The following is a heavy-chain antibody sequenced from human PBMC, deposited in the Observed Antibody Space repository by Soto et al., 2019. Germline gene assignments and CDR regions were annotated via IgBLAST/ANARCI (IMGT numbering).Heavy chain of an antibody. D-gene: IGHD6-6*01. J-gene: IGHJ4*02. CDR2: IYYSGST. Sequence: QVQLQESGPGLVKPSETLSVTCSVSGASVSSGSHYWSWIRQSPGKGLEWIGFIYYSGSTNYNPSLKSRGTISVDTAKNQFSLKVSSVTAADTAVYFCARYTLGYSSSNVFHQWGQGTLVTVSS. CDR3: ARYTLGYSSSNVFHQ. CDR1: GASVSSGSHY. V-gene: IGHV4-61*01.